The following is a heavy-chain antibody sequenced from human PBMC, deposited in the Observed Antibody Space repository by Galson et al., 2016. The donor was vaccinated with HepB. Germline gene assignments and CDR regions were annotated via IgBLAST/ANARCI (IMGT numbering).Heavy chain of an antibody. Sequence: SLRLSCAASGFNFDPYDLNWVRQAPGKGVEWVSFISGTDDATHYADSVKGPFNIPRDRSKNSLYLQMDSLRGEDTAVYYCANLAVSSPDFWGQGTLVTVSS. CDR3: ANLAVSSPDF. V-gene: IGHV3-23*01. J-gene: IGHJ4*02. CDR1: GFNFDPYD. D-gene: IGHD6-19*01. CDR2: ISGTDDAT.